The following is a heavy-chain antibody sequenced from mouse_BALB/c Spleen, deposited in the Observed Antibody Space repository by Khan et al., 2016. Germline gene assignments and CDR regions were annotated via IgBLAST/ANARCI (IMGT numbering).Heavy chain of an antibody. V-gene: IGHV3-2*02. J-gene: IGHJ3*01. CDR1: GYSITSDYA. CDR2: ISYSGST. Sequence: VQLQQSGPGLVKPSQSLSLTCTVTGYSITSDYAWNWIRQFPGNKLEWMGYISYSGSTSYNPSLKSRIPITRDTSKNQFFLQLNAVTTEDTATYYCARNGNRYERTWFAYWGQGTLVTVSA. CDR3: ARNGNRYERTWFAY. D-gene: IGHD2-14*01.